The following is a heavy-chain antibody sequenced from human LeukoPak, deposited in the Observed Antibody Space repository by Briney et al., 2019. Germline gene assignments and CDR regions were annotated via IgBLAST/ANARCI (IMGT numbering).Heavy chain of an antibody. CDR1: GYTFTGYY. D-gene: IGHD2-15*01. CDR2: INPNSGGT. V-gene: IGHV1-2*02. J-gene: IGHJ4*02. CDR3: ARDLGGYSGPGGY. Sequence: ASVKVSCKASGYTFTGYYMLWVRQAPGQGLEWMGWINPNSGGTNYAQKFQGRVTMTRDTSISTAYMELSRLRSDDTAVYYCARDLGGYSGPGGYWGQGTLVTVSS.